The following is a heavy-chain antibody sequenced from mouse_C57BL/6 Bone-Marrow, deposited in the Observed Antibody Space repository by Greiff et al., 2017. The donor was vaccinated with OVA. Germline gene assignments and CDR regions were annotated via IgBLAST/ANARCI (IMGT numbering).Heavy chain of an antibody. Sequence: EVKLVESGGGLVKPGGSLKLSCAASGFTFSSYAMSWVRQTPEKRLEWVATISDGGSYTYYPDNVKGRFTISRDNAKNNLYLQMSHLKSEDTAMYYCARVGGTGAYWGQGTLVTVSA. CDR2: ISDGGSYT. CDR1: GFTFSSYA. D-gene: IGHD3-3*01. V-gene: IGHV5-4*03. CDR3: ARVGGTGAY. J-gene: IGHJ3*01.